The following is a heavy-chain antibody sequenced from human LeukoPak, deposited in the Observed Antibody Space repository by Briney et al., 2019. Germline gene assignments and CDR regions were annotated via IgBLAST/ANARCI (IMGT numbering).Heavy chain of an antibody. CDR2: IYYSGST. Sequence: SQTLSLTCTVSGGSISSGGYYWSWIRQHPGTGLEWIGYIYYSGSTYYNPSLKSRVTISVDTSKNQFSLKLSSVTAADTAVYYCARAQGYCSSTSCSPYYYYYGMDVWGQGTTVTVSS. D-gene: IGHD2-2*01. CDR1: GGSISSGGYY. J-gene: IGHJ6*02. V-gene: IGHV4-31*03. CDR3: ARAQGYCSSTSCSPYYYYYGMDV.